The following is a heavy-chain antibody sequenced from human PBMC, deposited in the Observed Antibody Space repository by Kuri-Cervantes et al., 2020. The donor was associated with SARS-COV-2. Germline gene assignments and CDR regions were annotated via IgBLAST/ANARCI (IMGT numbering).Heavy chain of an antibody. J-gene: IGHJ3*02. CDR3: ARDFCGSTSCYTSYPGGAFDI. CDR2: ISSSSSYI. Sequence: LSLTCAASGFTFSSYSMNWVRQAPGKGLEWVSSISSSSSYIYYADSVKGRFTISRDNAKNSLYLQMNSLRAEDTAVYYCARDFCGSTSCYTSYPGGAFDIWGQGTMVTVSS. V-gene: IGHV3-21*01. CDR1: GFTFSSYS. D-gene: IGHD2-2*02.